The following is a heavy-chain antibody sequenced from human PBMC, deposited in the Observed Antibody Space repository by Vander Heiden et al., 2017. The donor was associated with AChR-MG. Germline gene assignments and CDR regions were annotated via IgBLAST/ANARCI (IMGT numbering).Heavy chain of an antibody. CDR3: ARDRRCSSTSCRYFDY. J-gene: IGHJ4*02. Sequence: QVQLVQSGAEVKKPGASVTVSCKASGYTFTSYYMHWVRQAPGQGLEWMGIINPSGGSTSYAQKFQGRVTMTRDTSTSTVYMELSSLRSEDTAVYYCARDRRCSSTSCRYFDYWGQGTLVTVSS. D-gene: IGHD2-2*01. CDR2: INPSGGST. CDR1: GYTFTSYY. V-gene: IGHV1-46*01.